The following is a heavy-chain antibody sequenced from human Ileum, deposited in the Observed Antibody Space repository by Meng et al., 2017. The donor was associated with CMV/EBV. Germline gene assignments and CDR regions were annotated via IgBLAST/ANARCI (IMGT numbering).Heavy chain of an antibody. CDR2: ITIYNGNT. CDR3: VRSSLCGDPYFFDS. J-gene: IGHJ5*01. CDR1: GYIFTYPY. Sequence: VLSGPEVRTPGSAVKLSRKASGYIFTYPYMDWVRQASGQEHDWMGWITIYNGNTHYAKRFQATLTIRSHNSLHKAYMELNRLPSRDTGVYFCVRSSLCGDPYFFDSWGQGTLVTVSS. D-gene: IGHD2-21*01. V-gene: IGHV1-45*02.